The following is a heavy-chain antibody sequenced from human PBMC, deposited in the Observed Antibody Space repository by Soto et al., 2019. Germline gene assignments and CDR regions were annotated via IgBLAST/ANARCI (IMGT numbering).Heavy chain of an antibody. D-gene: IGHD6-19*01. CDR1: GFTFSTYA. V-gene: IGHV3-23*01. J-gene: IGHJ4*02. CDR3: AKDRSSGALGDFDY. CDR2: ISYSGGNK. Sequence: GGSLRLSCDASGFTFSTYALHWVRQAPGKGLEWVSAISYSGGNKYYADSVKGRFTISRDNSKNTLYLQMNSLRAEDTAVYYCAKDRSSGALGDFDYWGQGTLVTVSS.